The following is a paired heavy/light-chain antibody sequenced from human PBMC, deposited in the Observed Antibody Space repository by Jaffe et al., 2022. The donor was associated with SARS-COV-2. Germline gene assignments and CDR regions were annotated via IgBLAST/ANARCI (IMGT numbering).Heavy chain of an antibody. J-gene: IGHJ4*02. D-gene: IGHD1-26*01. CDR3: ARGGAASFDS. CDR1: GFTLRSHW. V-gene: IGHV3-74*01. Sequence: EVQLVESGGGLVQPGGSLRLSCAASGFTLRSHWMHWVRQVPGKGLLWVSRDNNDGSSTTYADSVQGRFTVSRDNAKNTLYLQMNNLRAEDTAVYYCARGGAASFDSWGQGTLVTVSS. CDR2: DNNDGSST.
Light chain of an antibody. CDR1: QSVSSSY. V-gene: IGKV3-20*01. Sequence: EIVLTQSPGTLSLSPGERATLSCRASQSVSSSYLAWYQQKPGRAPRLLIYGASNRATGIPDRFSGSGSGTDFTLTISRLEPEDFAVYYCQLYGSSPEWMFGQGTKVEIK. CDR3: QLYGSSPEWM. CDR2: GAS. J-gene: IGKJ1*01.